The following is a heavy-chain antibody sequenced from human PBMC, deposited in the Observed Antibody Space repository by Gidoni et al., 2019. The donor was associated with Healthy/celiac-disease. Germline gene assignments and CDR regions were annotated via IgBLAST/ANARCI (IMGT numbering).Heavy chain of an antibody. D-gene: IGHD5-18*01. CDR2: IYWNDDK. Sequence: QITLKESGPTLVKPTQTLTLTCTFSGFSLSTSGVGVGWIRQPPGKALEWLALIYWNDDKRYSPSLKSRLTITKDTSKNQVVLTMTNMDPVDTATYYCAHSRFDNRIQLWLGGGFDPWGQGTLVTVSS. CDR1: GFSLSTSGVG. V-gene: IGHV2-5*01. J-gene: IGHJ5*02. CDR3: AHSRFDNRIQLWLGGGFDP.